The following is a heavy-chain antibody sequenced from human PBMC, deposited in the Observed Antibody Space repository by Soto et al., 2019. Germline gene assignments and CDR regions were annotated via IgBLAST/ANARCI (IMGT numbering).Heavy chain of an antibody. CDR1: GGSISSSSYY. CDR2: IYYSGST. CDR3: ASREQLARDYYYGMDV. J-gene: IGHJ6*02. D-gene: IGHD6-6*01. Sequence: SETLSLTCTVSGGSISSSSYYWGWIRQPPGKGLEWIGSIYYSGSTYYNPSLKSRVTISVDTSKNQFSLKLSSVTAADTAVYYCASREQLARDYYYGMDVWGQGTTVT. V-gene: IGHV4-39*01.